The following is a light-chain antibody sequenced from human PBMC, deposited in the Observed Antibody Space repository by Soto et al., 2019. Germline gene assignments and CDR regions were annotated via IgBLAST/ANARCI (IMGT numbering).Light chain of an antibody. CDR3: QQRDALIT. Sequence: EIVLTQSPATLSVSPGERATLSCRASRSVSVYLDWYQQKSGQAPRLLIYDASKRATGIPARFSGSGSWTDFTRTISSLDPEEFAGYYCQQRDALITFGGGTRVDIK. V-gene: IGKV3-11*01. CDR1: RSVSVY. CDR2: DAS. J-gene: IGKJ4*01.